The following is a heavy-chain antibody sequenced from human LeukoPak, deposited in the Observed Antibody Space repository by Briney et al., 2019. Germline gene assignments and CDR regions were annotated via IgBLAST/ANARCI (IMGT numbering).Heavy chain of an antibody. J-gene: IGHJ6*03. CDR3: ARGGIMHYYYSYYMDV. D-gene: IGHD3-16*01. CDR2: INHSGST. CDR1: GGSFSGYY. Sequence: PSETLSLTCAVYGGSFSGYYWSWIRQPPGKGLEWIGEINHSGSTNYNPSLKSRVTISVDTSKNQFSLKLSSVTAADTAVYYCARGGIMHYYYSYYMDVWGKGTTVTVSS. V-gene: IGHV4-34*01.